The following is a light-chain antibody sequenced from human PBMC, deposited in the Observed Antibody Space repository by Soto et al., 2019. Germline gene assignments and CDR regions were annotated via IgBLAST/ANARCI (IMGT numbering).Light chain of an antibody. V-gene: IGLV2-14*01. CDR3: NSYTSSGTWV. CDR2: QVT. J-gene: IGLJ3*02. Sequence: QSVLTQPASVSGSPGQSITISCTGTSSDVGAYNYVSWYQQYPGKAPKLIISQVTNRPSGVSNRFSGSKSGNTASLTISGLQAEDEAEYYCNSYTSSGTWVFGGGTKLTVL. CDR1: SSDVGAYNY.